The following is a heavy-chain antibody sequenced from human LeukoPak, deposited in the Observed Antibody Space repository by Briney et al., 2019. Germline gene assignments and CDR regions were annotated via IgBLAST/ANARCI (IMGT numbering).Heavy chain of an antibody. CDR2: IFYSGNT. CDR1: GFTFSSYS. CDR3: ARVRGGFDY. Sequence: PGGSLRLSCAASGFTFSSYSMNWIRQPPGKGLEWIGSIFYSGNTYYNPSLKSRVTLSVDTSKNQFSLKTTSVTAADTAVYYCARVRGGFDYWGQGALVTVSS. J-gene: IGHJ4*02. V-gene: IGHV4-39*01. D-gene: IGHD3-16*01.